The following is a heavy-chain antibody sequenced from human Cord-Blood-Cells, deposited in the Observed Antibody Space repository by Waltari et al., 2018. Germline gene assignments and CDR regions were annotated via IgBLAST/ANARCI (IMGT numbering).Heavy chain of an antibody. CDR1: GFTFSSYA. CDR3: ASGVSNYFDY. CDR2: ISYDGSDK. D-gene: IGHD3-3*01. Sequence: QVQLVESGGGVVQPGRSLRLSCAASGFTFSSYAMHWVRQAPGKGLEWVAVISYDGSDKDYADSVKGRFTISRDNSKNTLYLQMNSLRAEDTAVYYCASGVSNYFDYWGQGTLVTVSS. J-gene: IGHJ4*02. V-gene: IGHV3-30-3*01.